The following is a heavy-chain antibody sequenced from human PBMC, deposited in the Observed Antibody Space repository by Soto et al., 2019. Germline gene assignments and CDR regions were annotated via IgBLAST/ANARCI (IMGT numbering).Heavy chain of an antibody. D-gene: IGHD6-19*01. J-gene: IGHJ4*02. CDR3: ASLYSSGNTGDFDY. CDR2: ISAYNGNT. V-gene: IGHV1-18*01. Sequence: ASGKVSCKASGYTFTSYSISWVRQAPGQGLEWMGWISAYNGNTNYAQKLQGRVTMTTDTSTSTAYMELRSLRSDDTAVYYCASLYSSGNTGDFDYWGQGTLVTVSS. CDR1: GYTFTSYS.